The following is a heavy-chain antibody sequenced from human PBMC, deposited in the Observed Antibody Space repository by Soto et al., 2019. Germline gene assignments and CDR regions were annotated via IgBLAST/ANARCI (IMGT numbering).Heavy chain of an antibody. J-gene: IGHJ5*02. Sequence: QVKLQESGPGLVKPSGTLSLTCAVSGGSINSNRWWTWVRQAPGKGLEWIGEIHDGGTTNYNLSLKSRLTLSIAESKNQFSLDMMSVSAADTAVYYCAGQWAAGYGAFDPWGQGILVTVSS. V-gene: IGHV4-4*02. CDR2: IHDGGTT. CDR3: AGQWAAGYGAFDP. CDR1: GGSINSNRW. D-gene: IGHD3-9*01.